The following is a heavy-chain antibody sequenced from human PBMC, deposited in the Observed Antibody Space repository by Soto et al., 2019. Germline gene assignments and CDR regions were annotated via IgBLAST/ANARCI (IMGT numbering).Heavy chain of an antibody. CDR3: AKCIIEPGTCYFDY. V-gene: IGHV3-23*01. Sequence: GGSLRLSCAASGFTFSSYAMTWVRQAPGKGLEWVSSISGSGGNTYYADSVKGRFSISRDNSQNTLYLQMNYLRAEDTAVYYCAKCIIEPGTCYFDYWGQGTLVTVSS. J-gene: IGHJ4*02. D-gene: IGHD6-13*01. CDR2: ISGSGGNT. CDR1: GFTFSSYA.